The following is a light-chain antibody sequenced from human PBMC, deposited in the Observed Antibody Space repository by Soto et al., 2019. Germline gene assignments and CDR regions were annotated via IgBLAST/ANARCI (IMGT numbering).Light chain of an antibody. CDR3: QQSGDTPPWT. V-gene: IGKV1-39*01. CDR1: QSIRKY. Sequence: DIQMTQSPSSLSACVGDRVIITCRASQSIRKYLNWYQHKPGKVPTLLIYAASSLQSGVPSRFSGSGSGTEFTLTITSLQPEDFATYYCQQSGDTPPWTFGQGTKVHIK. J-gene: IGKJ1*01. CDR2: AAS.